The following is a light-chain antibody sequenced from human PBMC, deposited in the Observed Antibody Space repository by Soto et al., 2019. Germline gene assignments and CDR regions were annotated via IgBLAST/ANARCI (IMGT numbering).Light chain of an antibody. CDR1: QTVNSNY. V-gene: IGKV3-20*01. Sequence: VLTQSPGTLSLSPGERATLSCRASQTVNSNYLAWYQHKPGQTPRFLIYGASRRATGITDRFSGSGTGTDFTLTISRVEPEDVAIYYCQQYSKSPITFGQGTRLEIK. J-gene: IGKJ5*01. CDR3: QQYSKSPIT. CDR2: GAS.